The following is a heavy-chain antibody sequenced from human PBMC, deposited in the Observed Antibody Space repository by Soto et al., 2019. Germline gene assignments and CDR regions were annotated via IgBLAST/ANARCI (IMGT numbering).Heavy chain of an antibody. Sequence: QVQLVQSGAEVKKPGASVKVSCKASGYTFTTYGINWVRQAPGQGLEWMGWISAYNGNTNYAQKLQGRVTMTTDTSTRTVDEEVVSLRSDDKTVYYCARGSQEYFGSGTYYGFGLWGQGTMVTVSS. CDR3: ARGSQEYFGSGTYYGFGL. CDR1: GYTFTTYG. J-gene: IGHJ5*02. CDR2: ISAYNGNT. V-gene: IGHV1-18*01. D-gene: IGHD3-10*01.